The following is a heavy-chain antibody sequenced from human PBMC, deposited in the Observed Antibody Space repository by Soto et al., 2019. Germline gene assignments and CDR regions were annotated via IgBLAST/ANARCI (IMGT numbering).Heavy chain of an antibody. CDR1: GGSVSSGDHY. Sequence: PSETLSLTCTVSGGSVSSGDHYWSWVRQPPGKGQEWIGNIYYSGSTYYNPSLKSRLTISVDTSKNQFSLKLSSVTAADTSVYYCSRGHYYDSSGYHRAFDIWGQGTMVTVSS. CDR2: IYYSGST. V-gene: IGHV4-30-4*01. CDR3: SRGHYYDSSGYHRAFDI. D-gene: IGHD3-22*01. J-gene: IGHJ3*02.